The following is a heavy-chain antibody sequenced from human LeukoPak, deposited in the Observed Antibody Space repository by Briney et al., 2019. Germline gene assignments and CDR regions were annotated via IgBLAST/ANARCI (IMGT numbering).Heavy chain of an antibody. J-gene: IGHJ4*02. CDR1: GFTFTSSA. CDR3: AADRKRGYILYYFDY. D-gene: IGHD5-24*01. V-gene: IGHV1-58*01. CDR2: IVVGSGNT. Sequence: SVKVSCKASGFTFTSSAVQWVRQARGQRLEWIGWIVVGSGNTNYAQKFQERVTITRDMSTSTAYMELSSLRSEDTAVYYCAADRKRGYILYYFDYGGQEPLVTVS.